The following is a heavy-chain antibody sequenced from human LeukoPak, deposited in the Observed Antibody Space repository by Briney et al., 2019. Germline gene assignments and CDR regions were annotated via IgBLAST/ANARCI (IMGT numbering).Heavy chain of an antibody. CDR3: ASATNYYYGMDV. Sequence: ASVKVSCKASGYTFITYGISWVRQAPGQGLEWMGWISAYNGNTNYAQKLQGRVTMTTDTSTSTAYMELRSLRSDDTAVYYCASATNYYYGMDVWGQGTTVTVSS. J-gene: IGHJ6*02. V-gene: IGHV1-18*01. CDR1: GYTFITYG. CDR2: ISAYNGNT.